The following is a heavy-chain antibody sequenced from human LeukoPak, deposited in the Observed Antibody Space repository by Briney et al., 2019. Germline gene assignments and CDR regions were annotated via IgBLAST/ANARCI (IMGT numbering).Heavy chain of an antibody. V-gene: IGHV3-30*03. CDR3: ATAYSPYYYGMDV. J-gene: IGHJ6*02. D-gene: IGHD4-11*01. Sequence: GGSLRLSCAASGFTFSSYGMHWVRLAPGKGLEWVAVISYDGSNKYYADSVKGRFTISRDNSKSTLYLQMNSLRAEDTAVYYCATAYSPYYYGMDVWGQGTTVTVSS. CDR2: ISYDGSNK. CDR1: GFTFSSYG.